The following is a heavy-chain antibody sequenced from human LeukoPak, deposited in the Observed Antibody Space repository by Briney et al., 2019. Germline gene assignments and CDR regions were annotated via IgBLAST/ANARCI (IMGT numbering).Heavy chain of an antibody. Sequence: SVKVSCKASGGPFTSYAISWVRQAPGQGLEWMGGIIPIFGTTHYAQKFQGRVTITTDESTSTAYMELTSLRSDDTAVYYCARNGGGESTGYDWGYYNYYMDVWGKGTTVTVSS. CDR3: ARNGGGESTGYDWGYYNYYMDV. J-gene: IGHJ6*03. CDR1: GGPFTSYA. D-gene: IGHD5-12*01. CDR2: IIPIFGTT. V-gene: IGHV1-69*05.